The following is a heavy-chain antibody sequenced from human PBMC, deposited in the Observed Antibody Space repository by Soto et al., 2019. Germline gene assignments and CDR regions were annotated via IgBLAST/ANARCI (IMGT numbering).Heavy chain of an antibody. CDR2: IYYIGST. CDR3: ARGKGTVTTFDY. J-gene: IGHJ4*02. Sequence: SETLSLTCTVSGGTINSTSYYWGWIRQPPGKGLEWIGYIYYIGSTYYNPSLKSRVTISVDTSKNQFSLKLSSVTAADTAVYYCARGKGTVTTFDYWGQGTLVTVSS. D-gene: IGHD4-17*01. CDR1: GGTINSTSYY. V-gene: IGHV4-31*02.